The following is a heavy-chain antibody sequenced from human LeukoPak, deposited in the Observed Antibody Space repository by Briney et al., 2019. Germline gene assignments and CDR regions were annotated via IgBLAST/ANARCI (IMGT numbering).Heavy chain of an antibody. V-gene: IGHV3-23*01. CDR3: AKDAYQGDSSGYPDY. D-gene: IGHD3-22*01. Sequence: PGGSLRLSCAAPGFTFSSYAMSWVRQAPGKGLEWVSAISSSGGSTYYADSVKGRFTISRDNSKNTLYLQMNSLRAEDTAVYYCAKDAYQGDSSGYPDYWGQGTLVTVSS. J-gene: IGHJ4*02. CDR2: ISSSGGST. CDR1: GFTFSSYA.